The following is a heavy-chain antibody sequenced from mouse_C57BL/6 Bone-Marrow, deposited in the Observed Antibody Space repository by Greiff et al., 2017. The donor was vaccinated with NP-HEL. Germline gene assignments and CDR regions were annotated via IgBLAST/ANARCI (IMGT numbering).Heavy chain of an antibody. CDR1: GFTFSDYY. Sequence: EVKVVESGGGLVQPGGSLKLSCAASGFTFSDYYMYWVRQTPEKRLEWVAYISNGGGSTYYPDTVKGRFTISRDNAKNTLYLQMSRLKSEDTAMYYCARSRYYGSPFAYWGQGTLVTVSA. V-gene: IGHV5-12*01. CDR3: ARSRYYGSPFAY. CDR2: ISNGGGST. J-gene: IGHJ3*01. D-gene: IGHD1-1*01.